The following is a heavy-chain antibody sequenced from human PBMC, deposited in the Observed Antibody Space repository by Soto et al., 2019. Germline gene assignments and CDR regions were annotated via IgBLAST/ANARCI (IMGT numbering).Heavy chain of an antibody. CDR3: AKGASTTVFAFNDY. D-gene: IGHD4-17*01. V-gene: IGHV3-9*01. Sequence: EVQLVESGGGLVQPGRSLRLSCAASGFTFDDYAMHWVRQGPGKGLEWVSSISWNSGNLGYADSVKGRFTISRDNAKNSLYLQMNRLRGEDTALYYCAKGASTTVFAFNDYWGQGTLVTVYS. J-gene: IGHJ4*02. CDR2: ISWNSGNL. CDR1: GFTFDDYA.